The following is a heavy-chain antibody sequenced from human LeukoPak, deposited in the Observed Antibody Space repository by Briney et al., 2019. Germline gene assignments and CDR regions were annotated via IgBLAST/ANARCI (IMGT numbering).Heavy chain of an antibody. CDR1: GFTFSSYG. V-gene: IGHV3-30*02. Sequence: GGSLRLSCAASGFTFSSYGMHWVRQAPGKGLEWVAFIRYDVSNKYYADSVKGRFTISRDNSKNTLYLQMNSLRAEDTAVYYCAKDQRDGYNFKSIYWGQGTLVTVSS. CDR3: AKDQRDGYNFKSIY. D-gene: IGHD5-24*01. J-gene: IGHJ4*02. CDR2: IRYDVSNK.